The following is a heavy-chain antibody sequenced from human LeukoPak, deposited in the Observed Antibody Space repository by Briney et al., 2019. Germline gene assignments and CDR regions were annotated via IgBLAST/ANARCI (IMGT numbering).Heavy chain of an antibody. CDR2: IYYSGST. V-gene: IGHV4-59*08. Sequence: PSETLSLTCTVSGGSISGDYWSWIRQPPGRGLEWIGDIYYSGSTNYNPSLKSRVTMSVDMSKNQFSLKLSSVTAADTAVYYCARLTYDDYNNNYYFDYWGQGTLVAVSS. CDR1: GGSISGDY. J-gene: IGHJ4*02. D-gene: IGHD4-11*01. CDR3: ARLTYDDYNNNYYFDY.